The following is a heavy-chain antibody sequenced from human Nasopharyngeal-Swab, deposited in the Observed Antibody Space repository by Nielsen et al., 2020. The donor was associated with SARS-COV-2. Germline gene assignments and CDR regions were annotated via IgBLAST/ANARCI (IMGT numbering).Heavy chain of an antibody. CDR2: IYYSGST. J-gene: IGHJ3*02. CDR1: GGSISSYY. D-gene: IGHD1-1*01. Sequence: GSLRLSCTVSGGSISSYYWSWIRQPPGKGLEWMGYIYYSGSTNYNPSLKSRVTISVDTSKNQFSLKLSSVTAADTAVYYCAREFGTRDAFDIWGQGTMVTVSS. V-gene: IGHV4-59*01. CDR3: AREFGTRDAFDI.